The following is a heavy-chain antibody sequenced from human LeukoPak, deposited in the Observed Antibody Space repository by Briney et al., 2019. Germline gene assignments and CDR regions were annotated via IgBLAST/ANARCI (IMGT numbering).Heavy chain of an antibody. V-gene: IGHV6-1*01. J-gene: IGHJ5*02. CDR2: TYYRSKWYS. CDR3: ARGPGRIDP. Sequence: SQTLSLTCAISGDSVSSNNAAWNWIRQSPSRGLEWLGRTYYRSKWYSHYAASVKSRIIIKPDSSKNQFPLQLNSVTPEDTAVYYCARGPGRIDPWGQGILVTVSS. CDR1: GDSVSSNNAA.